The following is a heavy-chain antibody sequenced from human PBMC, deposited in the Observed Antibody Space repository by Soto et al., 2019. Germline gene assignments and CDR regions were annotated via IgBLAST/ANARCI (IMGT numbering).Heavy chain of an antibody. CDR2: IGGSSGTT. CDR3: AKFKGFNWNYVFDY. J-gene: IGHJ4*02. Sequence: GGSLRLSCEVSGLTFSNFAMSWVRQAPGKGLEWASAIGGSSGTTFYADSVKGRFTISKDYAKNMLYLQMNSLRAEDTAVYYCAKFKGFNWNYVFDYWGQGVPVTVSS. V-gene: IGHV3-23*01. CDR1: GLTFSNFA. D-gene: IGHD1-7*01.